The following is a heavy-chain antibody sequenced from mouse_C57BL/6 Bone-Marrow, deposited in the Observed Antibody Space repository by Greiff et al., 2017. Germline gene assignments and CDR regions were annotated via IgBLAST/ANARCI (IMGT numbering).Heavy chain of an antibody. CDR1: GFTFSDYY. J-gene: IGHJ1*03. CDR3: ARHRDYGSSSWYFDV. CDR2: ISNGGGST. D-gene: IGHD1-1*01. V-gene: IGHV5-12*01. Sequence: EVKLMESGGGLVQPGGSLKLSCAASGFTFSDYYMYWVRQTPEKRLEWVAYISNGGGSTYYPDTVKGRFTISRDNAKNTLYLQMSRLKSEDTAMYYCARHRDYGSSSWYFDVWGTGTTVTVSS.